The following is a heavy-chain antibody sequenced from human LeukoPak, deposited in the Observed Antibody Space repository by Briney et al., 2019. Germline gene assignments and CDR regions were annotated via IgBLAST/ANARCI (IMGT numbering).Heavy chain of an antibody. V-gene: IGHV3-30*02. Sequence: PGGSLRLSCAASGFTFSSYGMHWVRQAPGKGLEWVAFMRYDGSNKYYADSVKGRFTISRDNSKNTLYLQMNSLRAEDTAVYYCAPGEYYYDSSGYQDYWGQGTLVTVSS. CDR2: MRYDGSNK. J-gene: IGHJ4*02. CDR3: APGEYYYDSSGYQDY. D-gene: IGHD3-22*01. CDR1: GFTFSSYG.